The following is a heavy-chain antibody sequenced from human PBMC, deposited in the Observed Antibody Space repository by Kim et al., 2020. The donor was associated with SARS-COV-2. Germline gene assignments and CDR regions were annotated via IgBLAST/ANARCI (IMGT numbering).Heavy chain of an antibody. CDR3: ARTPPRTTFITMVRGVINGSF. Sequence: GGSLRLSCAASGFTFSSYAMNWVRQAPGKGLEWVSAISGSGGSTYYADSVKGRFTISRDNSKNTLYLQMNSLRAEDTAVYYCARTPPRTTFITMVRGVINGSFWGQGTLVTVSS. CDR2: ISGSGGST. CDR1: GFTFSSYA. V-gene: IGHV3-23*01. D-gene: IGHD3-10*01. J-gene: IGHJ4*02.